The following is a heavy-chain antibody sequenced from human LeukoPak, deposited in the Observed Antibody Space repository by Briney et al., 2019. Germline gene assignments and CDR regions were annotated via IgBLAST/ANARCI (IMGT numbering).Heavy chain of an antibody. V-gene: IGHV3-7*01. J-gene: IGHJ4*02. D-gene: IGHD2-8*01. CDR2: IKQDGSEK. Sequence: PGGSLRLSCAASGFTFSSYWMSWVRQAPGKGLEWVANIKQDGSEKYYVDSVKGRFTISRDNAKNSLYLQMNSLRAEDTSVYYCARDWGYCTNGVSYGGSEDYWGQGTLVTVSS. CDR3: ARDWGYCTNGVSYGGSEDY. CDR1: GFTFSSYW.